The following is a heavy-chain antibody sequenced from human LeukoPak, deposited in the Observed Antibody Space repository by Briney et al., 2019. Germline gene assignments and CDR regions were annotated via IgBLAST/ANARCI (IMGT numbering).Heavy chain of an antibody. CDR1: AFSISSNYY. D-gene: IGHD6-13*01. Sequence: SETLPLTCGVSAFSISSNYYWGWIRQPPGKGLEWIGSIYHSGSTYYNPSLKSRATISVDTPKNQFSLRVNSVSAADTAVYYCVRDHRAGYWYFDLWGRGTLVTVSS. V-gene: IGHV4-38-2*02. CDR3: VRDHRAGYWYFDL. J-gene: IGHJ2*01. CDR2: IYHSGST.